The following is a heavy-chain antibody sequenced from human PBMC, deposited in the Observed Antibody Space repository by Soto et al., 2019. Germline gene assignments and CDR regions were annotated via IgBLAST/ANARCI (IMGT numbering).Heavy chain of an antibody. CDR2: ISAYSGNT. V-gene: IGHV1-18*01. D-gene: IGHD5-12*01. J-gene: IGHJ5*02. Sequence: GASVKVSCKASGYTFTSYGISWVRQAPGQGLEWMGWISAYSGNTNYAQKLQGRVTMTTDTSTSTVYMELSSLRSEDTAVYYCARQVEMATILGWFDPWGQGTLVTVSS. CDR3: ARQVEMATILGWFDP. CDR1: GYTFTSYG.